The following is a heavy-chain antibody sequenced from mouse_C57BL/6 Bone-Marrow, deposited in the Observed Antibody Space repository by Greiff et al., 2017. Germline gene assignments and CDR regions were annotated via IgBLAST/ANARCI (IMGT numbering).Heavy chain of an antibody. V-gene: IGHV2-3*01. J-gene: IGHJ3*01. CDR1: GFSLTSYG. CDR2: IWGDGST. Sequence: VQRVESGPGLVAPSQSLSITCTVSGFSLTSYGVSWVGQPPGKGLEWLGVIWGDGSTNYHSALISRLSISKDNSKSQGFFKLTSLQTDDTATYYCANGNSNPFAYWGQGSLVTVTA. D-gene: IGHD2-5*01. CDR3: ANGNSNPFAY.